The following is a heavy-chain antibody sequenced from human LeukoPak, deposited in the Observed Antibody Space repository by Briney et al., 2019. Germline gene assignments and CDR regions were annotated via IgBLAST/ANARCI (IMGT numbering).Heavy chain of an antibody. D-gene: IGHD3-10*01. CDR1: GYTFTSYG. CDR2: ISAYNGNT. CDR3: ARTLNYYGSGSYLGAY. J-gene: IGHJ4*02. V-gene: IGHV1-18*01. Sequence: GASVKVSCKASGYTFTSYGISWVRQAPGQGLEWMGGISAYNGNTNYAQKLQGRVTMTTDTSTTTAYMELRSLRSDDTAVYYCARTLNYYGSGSYLGAYWGQGTLVTVSS.